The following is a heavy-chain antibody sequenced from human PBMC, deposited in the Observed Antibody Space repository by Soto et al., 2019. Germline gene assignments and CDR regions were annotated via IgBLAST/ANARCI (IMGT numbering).Heavy chain of an antibody. V-gene: IGHV3-48*02. J-gene: IGHJ4*02. CDR3: ARDLHDISMGYDSGDY. D-gene: IGHD3-22*01. CDR1: GFTLNGYA. CDR2: ISSSSGKI. Sequence: PGGSLRLSCVASGFTLNGYAMNWVRQAPGKGLEWVSYISSSSGKIDYADSVKGRFTISRDNAKNSLFLQMNSLRDEDTAVYYCARDLHDISMGYDSGDYWGQGTLVTVSS.